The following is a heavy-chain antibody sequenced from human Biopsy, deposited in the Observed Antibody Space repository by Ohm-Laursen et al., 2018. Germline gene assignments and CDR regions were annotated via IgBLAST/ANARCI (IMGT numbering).Heavy chain of an antibody. D-gene: IGHD5-12*01. J-gene: IGHJ6*02. CDR1: GESSSGYF. CDR3: ARGSGYFKLDV. V-gene: IGHV4-34*01. CDR2: INQSGST. Sequence: SETLSLTCAVNGESSSGYFWNWIRQPPGQGLEWIGEINQSGSTKYNPSLKRRATLSADSSSSQFSLRLTSVTAADTAIYYCARGSGYFKLDVWGQGTTVTVSS.